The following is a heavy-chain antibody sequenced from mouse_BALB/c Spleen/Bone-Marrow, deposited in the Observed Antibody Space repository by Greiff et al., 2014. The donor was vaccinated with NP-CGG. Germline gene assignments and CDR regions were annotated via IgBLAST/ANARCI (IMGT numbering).Heavy chain of an antibody. J-gene: IGHJ3*01. Sequence: QVQLQQPGAELVKPGASVKLSCKASGYTFTSYWMHWVKQRPGQGLEWIGEINPSNGRTNYNEKFKSKATLTVDKSSSTAYMQLSSLTSEDSAVYYCARYATATYWFAYRGQGTLVTVSA. CDR3: ARYATATYWFAY. CDR1: GYTFTSYW. D-gene: IGHD1-2*01. V-gene: IGHV1S81*02. CDR2: INPSNGRT.